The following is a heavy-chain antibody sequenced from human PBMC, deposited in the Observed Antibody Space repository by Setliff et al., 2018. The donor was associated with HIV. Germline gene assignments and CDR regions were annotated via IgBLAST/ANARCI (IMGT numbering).Heavy chain of an antibody. D-gene: IGHD3-3*01. CDR3: AVTIFGVVTHGYFQH. Sequence: GASVKVSCKASGYTFTSYGISWVRQAPGQGLEWMGWISAYNGNTNYAQKFQGRVTMTRNTSVSTAYMELSSLRSEDTAVYYCAVTIFGVVTHGYFQHWGQGTLVTVSS. J-gene: IGHJ1*01. V-gene: IGHV1-18*01. CDR1: GYTFTSYG. CDR2: ISAYNGNT.